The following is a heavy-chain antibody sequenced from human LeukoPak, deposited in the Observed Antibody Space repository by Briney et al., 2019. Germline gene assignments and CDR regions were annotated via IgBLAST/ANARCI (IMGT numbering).Heavy chain of an antibody. CDR1: GGSISSYY. Sequence: SETLSLTCTVSGGSISSYYWSWIRQPPGKGLEWIGYIYYSGSTNYNPSLKSRVTISVDTSKNQFSLKLSSVTAADTAVYYCARANLVSLIDYWGQGTLVTVSS. CDR2: IYYSGST. D-gene: IGHD5/OR15-5a*01. CDR3: ARANLVSLIDY. J-gene: IGHJ4*02. V-gene: IGHV4-59*01.